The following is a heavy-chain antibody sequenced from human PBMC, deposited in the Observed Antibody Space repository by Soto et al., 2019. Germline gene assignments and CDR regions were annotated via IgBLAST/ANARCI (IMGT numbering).Heavy chain of an antibody. D-gene: IGHD3-3*01. J-gene: IGHJ5*02. CDR3: ARVGYDFWSGSSKGWFDP. V-gene: IGHV1-18*01. CDR1: GYTFTSYG. Sequence: ASVKVSCKASGYTFTSYGISWVRQAPGQGXEWMGWISAYNGNTNYAQKLQGRVTMTTDTSTSTAYMELRSLRSDDTAVYYCARVGYDFWSGSSKGWFDPWGQGTLVTVSS. CDR2: ISAYNGNT.